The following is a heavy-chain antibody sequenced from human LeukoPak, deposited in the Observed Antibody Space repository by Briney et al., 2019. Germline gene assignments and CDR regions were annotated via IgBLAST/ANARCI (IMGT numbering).Heavy chain of an antibody. Sequence: ASVKVSCKASGYTFTSYDINWVRQATGQGLEWMGWMNPNSGDAGYAQKFQGRVTLTRSTSISTAYMELSSLRSEDTAVYYCARDYGGNSGWFDPWGQGTLVTVSS. V-gene: IGHV1-8*01. CDR2: MNPNSGDA. CDR3: ARDYGGNSGWFDP. D-gene: IGHD4-23*01. CDR1: GYTFTSYD. J-gene: IGHJ5*02.